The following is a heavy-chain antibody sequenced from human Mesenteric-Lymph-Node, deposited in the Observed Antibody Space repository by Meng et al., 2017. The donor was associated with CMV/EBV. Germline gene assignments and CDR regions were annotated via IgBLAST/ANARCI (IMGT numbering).Heavy chain of an antibody. CDR2: ITDSGST. CDR3: ARDSVAGSGLDY. Sequence: TVSGGSISSGGYYWRWIRQHPGKGLEWIGYITDSGSTASNPSLKSRVTISVDTSKNQFSLKLTSVTAADTAFYYCARDSVAGSGLDYWGQGTLVTFSS. D-gene: IGHD6-19*01. CDR1: GGSISSGGYY. J-gene: IGHJ4*02. V-gene: IGHV4-31*03.